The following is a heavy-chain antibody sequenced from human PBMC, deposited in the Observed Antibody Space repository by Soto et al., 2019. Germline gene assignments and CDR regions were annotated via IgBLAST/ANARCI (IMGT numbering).Heavy chain of an antibody. J-gene: IGHJ3*02. CDR3: VRGRAQLRRGAFDM. V-gene: IGHV4-59*01. CDR1: GGSISTYY. CDR2: IYYSGST. D-gene: IGHD2-2*01. Sequence: QVQLQESGPGLVKPSETLSLNCTVSGGSISTYYWSWIRQPPGKGLEWIGYIYYSGSTNYNPSLISRVTISVDSSKNQFSLRLKSVTAADTASYYCVRGRAQLRRGAFDMWGQVTMVTVSS.